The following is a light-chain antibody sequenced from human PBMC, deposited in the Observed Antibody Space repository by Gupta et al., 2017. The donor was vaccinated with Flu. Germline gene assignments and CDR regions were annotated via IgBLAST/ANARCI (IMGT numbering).Light chain of an antibody. CDR2: DVS. CDR3: SSYTSAMYIWV. Sequence: TISCTGTSCDVGAHNHVHWYQRLSGQAPKLLIYDVSNRPSGVSNRFSGSKSGNTASLTITGLQAEDEADYYCSSYTSAMYIWVFGGGTKLTVL. J-gene: IGLJ3*02. CDR1: SCDVGAHNH. V-gene: IGLV2-14*04.